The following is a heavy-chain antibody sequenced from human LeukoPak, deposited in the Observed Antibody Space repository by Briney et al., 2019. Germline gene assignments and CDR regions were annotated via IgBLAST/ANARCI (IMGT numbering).Heavy chain of an antibody. D-gene: IGHD3-16*01. CDR3: ARETRRLYYEDYYGMDV. CDR1: GYTFTSYG. J-gene: IGHJ6*02. CDR2: ISAYNGNT. V-gene: IGHV1-18*01. Sequence: ASVKVSCKASGYTFTSYGISWVRQAPGQGLEWMGWISAYNGNTNYAQKLQGRVTMTTDTSTTTAYMERRSLRSDDTAVYYCARETRRLYYEDYYGMDVWGQGTTVTVSS.